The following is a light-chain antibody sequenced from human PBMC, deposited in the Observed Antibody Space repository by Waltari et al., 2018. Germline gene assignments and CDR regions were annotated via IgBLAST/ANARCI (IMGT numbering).Light chain of an antibody. CDR1: SGHSSNL. J-gene: IGLJ3*02. V-gene: IGLV4-69*01. CDR2: VNSDGSH. CDR3: ETGGHGTWV. Sequence: QLVLTQSPSASASLGASVKLTCTLSSGHSSNLIAWLPQQPGKGPRYLMQVNSDGSHRKGEEIPDRFSGSSSGAERYLTSASVQSEDEADYYCETGGHGTWVFGGGTKLTVL.